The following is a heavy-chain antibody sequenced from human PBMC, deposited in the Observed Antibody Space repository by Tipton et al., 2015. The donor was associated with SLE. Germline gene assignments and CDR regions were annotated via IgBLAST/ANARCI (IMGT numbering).Heavy chain of an antibody. V-gene: IGHV3-74*01. CDR1: GFTFSSYW. CDR3: AREYPGYFYYMGV. CDR2: INSDGSST. D-gene: IGHD2-2*01. J-gene: IGHJ6*03. Sequence: SLRLSCAASGFTFSSYWMHWVRQAPGKGLVWVSRINSDGSSTSYADSVKGRFTISRDNAKNTLYLQMNSLRAEDTAVYYCAREYPGYFYYMGVWGKGITVTVSS.